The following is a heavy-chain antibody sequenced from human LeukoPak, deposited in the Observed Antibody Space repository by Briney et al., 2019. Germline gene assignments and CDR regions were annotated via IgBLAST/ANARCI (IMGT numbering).Heavy chain of an antibody. Sequence: SETLSLTCTVSGGSISSSSYYWGWIRQPPGKGLEWIGSFYSSGSTNYNPSLKSRVTISVDTSKNQFSLKLSSVTGADTAVYYCARVLMGTMGVWGKGTTVTVSS. CDR2: FYSSGST. CDR3: ARVLMGTMGV. J-gene: IGHJ6*03. D-gene: IGHD2-8*01. CDR1: GGSISSSSYY. V-gene: IGHV4-39*07.